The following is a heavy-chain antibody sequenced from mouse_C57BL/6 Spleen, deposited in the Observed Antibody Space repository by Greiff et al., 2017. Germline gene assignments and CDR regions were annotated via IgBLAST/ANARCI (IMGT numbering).Heavy chain of an antibody. CDR3: AREDGTGFAY. CDR1: GYTFTSYG. Sequence: QVQLQQSGAELARTGASVKLSCKASGYTFTSYGISWVKQRTGQGLEWIGEIYPRSGNTYYNEKFKGKATLTADKSSSTAYMELRSLTSEDSAVYFCAREDGTGFAYWGQGTLVTVSA. D-gene: IGHD3-3*01. J-gene: IGHJ3*01. V-gene: IGHV1-81*01. CDR2: IYPRSGNT.